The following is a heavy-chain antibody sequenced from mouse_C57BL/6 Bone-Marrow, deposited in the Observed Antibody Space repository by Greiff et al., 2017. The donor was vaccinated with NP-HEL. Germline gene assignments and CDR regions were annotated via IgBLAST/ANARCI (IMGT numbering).Heavy chain of an antibody. CDR2: IWSGGST. D-gene: IGHD2-2*01. V-gene: IGHV2-2*01. J-gene: IGHJ3*01. CDR1: GFSLTSYG. CDR3: ARNIYYGYDGLAY. Sequence: QVQLKQSGPGLVQPSQSLSITCTVSGFSLTSYGVHWVRQSPGKGLEWLGVIWSGGSTDYNAAFISRLSISKDNSKSQVFFKMNSLQADDTAIYYCARNIYYGYDGLAYWGQGTLVTVSA.